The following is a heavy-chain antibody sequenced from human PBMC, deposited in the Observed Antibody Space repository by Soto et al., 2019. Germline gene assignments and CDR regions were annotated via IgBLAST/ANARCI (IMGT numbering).Heavy chain of an antibody. Sequence: SVKVSCKASGGTFSSYAISWVRQAPGQGLEWMGGIIPIFGTANYAQKFQGRVTITADESTSTAYMELSSLRSEDTAVYYCARFNPRDYGPLDYWGQGTLVTVSS. J-gene: IGHJ4*02. CDR1: GGTFSSYA. CDR3: ARFNPRDYGPLDY. V-gene: IGHV1-69*13. D-gene: IGHD3-10*01. CDR2: IIPIFGTA.